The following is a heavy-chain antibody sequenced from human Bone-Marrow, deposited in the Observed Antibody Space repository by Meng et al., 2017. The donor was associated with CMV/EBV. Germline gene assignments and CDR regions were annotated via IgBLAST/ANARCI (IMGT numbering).Heavy chain of an antibody. CDR2: INSDGSST. D-gene: IGHD3-3*01. V-gene: IGHV3-74*01. CDR3: ARGCYDFWSGYYYYYYYGRDV. J-gene: IGHJ6*02. CDR1: GFTFSSYW. Sequence: GESLKISCAASGFTFSSYWMHWVRQAPGKGLVWVSRINSDGSSTSYADSVKGRFTISRDNAKNTLYLQMNSLRAEDTAVYYCARGCYDFWSGYYYYYYYGRDVWGQGTTVSVPS.